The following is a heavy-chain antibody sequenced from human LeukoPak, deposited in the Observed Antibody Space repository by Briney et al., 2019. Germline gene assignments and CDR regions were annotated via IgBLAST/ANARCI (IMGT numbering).Heavy chain of an antibody. CDR1: GFTFSTYE. J-gene: IGHJ6*04. D-gene: IGHD5-12*01. CDR3: AREGRSGYDLTGYYGMDV. V-gene: IGHV3-48*03. Sequence: GGSLRLSCAASGFTFSTYEMNWVRQAPGKGLEWVSYIGSSDTMYYADSVKGRFTISGDNAKNSLYLQMNSLRAEDTAIYYCAREGRSGYDLTGYYGMDVWGKGTTVTVSS. CDR2: IGSSDTM.